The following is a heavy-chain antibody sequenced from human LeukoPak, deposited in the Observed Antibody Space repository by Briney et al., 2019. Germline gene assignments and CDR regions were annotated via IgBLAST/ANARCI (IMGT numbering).Heavy chain of an antibody. CDR2: IGSSGRTI. J-gene: IGHJ4*02. D-gene: IGHD6-13*01. V-gene: IGHV3-48*03. CDR1: GFTFSSYE. CDR3: AKLDAIAGLDY. Sequence: PGGSLRLSCAASGFTFSSYEMNWVRQAPGKGLEWVSYIGSSGRTISYADSVKGRFTISRDNAKNSLYLQMNSLRAEDTAVYYCAKLDAIAGLDYWGQGTLVTVSS.